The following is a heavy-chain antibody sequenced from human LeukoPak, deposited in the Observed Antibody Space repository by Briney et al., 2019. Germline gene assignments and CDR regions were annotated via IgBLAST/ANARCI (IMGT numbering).Heavy chain of an antibody. CDR1: GFTFSSYA. CDR3: ARMTLYGSGTVH. CDR2: IRYDGSNK. V-gene: IGHV3-30*02. D-gene: IGHD3-10*01. J-gene: IGHJ4*02. Sequence: GGSLRLSCAASGFTFSSYAMSWVRQAPGKGLEWVAFIRYDGSNKYYADSVKGRFTISRDNSKNTVNLQLGSLRIEDTAVYHCARMTLYGSGTVHWGQGILVTVSS.